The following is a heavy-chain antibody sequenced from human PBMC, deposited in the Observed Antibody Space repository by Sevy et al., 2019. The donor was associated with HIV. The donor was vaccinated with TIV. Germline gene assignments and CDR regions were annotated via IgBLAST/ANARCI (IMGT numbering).Heavy chain of an antibody. CDR2: LKSKAYGGTL. CDR1: GFTFGDYA. J-gene: IGHJ4*02. V-gene: IGHV3-49*04. D-gene: IGHD6-13*01. Sequence: GGSLRLSCTASGFTFGDYAMSWVRQAPGKGLEWVAFLKSKAYGGTLDYAASVKGRFTISRDNSKSIAHLQMNDLKTEDTAIYYCTRWKAAQSIFDYWGQGALVTVSS. CDR3: TRWKAAQSIFDY.